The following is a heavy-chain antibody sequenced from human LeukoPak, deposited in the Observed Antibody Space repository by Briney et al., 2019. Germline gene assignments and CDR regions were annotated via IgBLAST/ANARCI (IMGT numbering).Heavy chain of an antibody. D-gene: IGHD2-15*01. Sequence: GGSLRLSCAASGFTFSSYAMHWVRQAPGKGLEWVAVISYDGSNKYYADSVKGRFTISRDNAKNSLYLQMNSLRAEDTAVYYCARSLVGYCSGGSCYENVYWGQGTLVTVSS. CDR1: GFTFSSYA. V-gene: IGHV3-30*04. J-gene: IGHJ4*02. CDR3: ARSLVGYCSGGSCYENVY. CDR2: ISYDGSNK.